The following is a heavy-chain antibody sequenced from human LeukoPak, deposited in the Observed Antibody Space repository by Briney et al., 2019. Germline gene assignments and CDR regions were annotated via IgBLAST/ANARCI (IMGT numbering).Heavy chain of an antibody. V-gene: IGHV3-21*01. CDR1: GFTFSSYS. D-gene: IGHD3-10*01. CDR2: ISSSSHYI. Sequence: GGSLRLSCAASGFTFSSYSMNWVCQAPGKGLEWVSSISSSSHYIYYADSVKGRFTISRDNAKNSLCLQMNSLRAEDTAVYYCAIYGSGDYWGQGTLVTVSS. J-gene: IGHJ4*02. CDR3: AIYGSGDY.